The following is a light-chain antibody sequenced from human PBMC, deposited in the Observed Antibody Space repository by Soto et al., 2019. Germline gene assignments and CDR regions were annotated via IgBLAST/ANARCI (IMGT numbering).Light chain of an antibody. V-gene: IGKV3-11*01. CDR3: QQRSNWPIT. J-gene: IGKJ5*01. CDR2: DAS. Sequence: EIVLTQSPANLSLSPGETATLSCMASQSVTKYLVWYQQKPGQAPRFLISDASYRATGIPARFSGSGCGTDFTLTIISLEPEDFALYYCQQRSNWPITFGQGTRLEI. CDR1: QSVTKY.